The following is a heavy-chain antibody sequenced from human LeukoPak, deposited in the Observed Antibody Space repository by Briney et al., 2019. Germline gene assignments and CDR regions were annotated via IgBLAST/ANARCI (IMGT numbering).Heavy chain of an antibody. J-gene: IGHJ4*02. V-gene: IGHV1-69*06. CDR3: ARAFLPFYYDSSGFHY. CDR1: GGTFSSYA. Sequence: ASVKVSCKASGGTFSSYAISWVRQAPGQGLEWMGGIIPIFGTANYAQKFQGRVTITADKSTSTAYMELRSLLSDDTAVDYCARAFLPFYYDSSGFHYWGQGTLVTVSS. D-gene: IGHD3-22*01. CDR2: IIPIFGTA.